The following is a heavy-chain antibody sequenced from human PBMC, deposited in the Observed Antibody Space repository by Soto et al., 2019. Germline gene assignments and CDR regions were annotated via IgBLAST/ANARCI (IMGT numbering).Heavy chain of an antibody. CDR2: IYYSGST. V-gene: IGHV4-59*08. CDR3: ARRYSSAFDI. J-gene: IGHJ3*02. CDR1: GGSISSYY. D-gene: IGHD6-13*01. Sequence: LSLTCTVSGGSISSYYWSWIRQSPGKGLEWIGYIYYSGSTNYNPSLKSRVTISVDTSKNQFSLKLSSVTAADTAVYYCARRYSSAFDIWGQGTMVTVSS.